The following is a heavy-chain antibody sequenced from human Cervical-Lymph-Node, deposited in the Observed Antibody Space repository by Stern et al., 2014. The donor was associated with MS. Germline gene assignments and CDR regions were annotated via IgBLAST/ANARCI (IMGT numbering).Heavy chain of an antibody. CDR1: GFPFSSYA. CDR2: LSFDGSNE. V-gene: IGHV3-30*18. Sequence: EQLVESGGGVVLPGRSLRLSCAASGFPFSSYAMHWVRQAPGKGLEWVAVLSFDGSNEYYADSWKGRFTISRDNSKNMLYLQMSSLRVEDTALYYCAKDTGSPTWTRDYYAMAAWGQGTTVTVSS. D-gene: IGHD3/OR15-3a*01. J-gene: IGHJ6*02. CDR3: AKDTGSPTWTRDYYAMAA.